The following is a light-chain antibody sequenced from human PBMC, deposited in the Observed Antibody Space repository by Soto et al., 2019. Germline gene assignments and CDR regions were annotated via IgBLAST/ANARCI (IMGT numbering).Light chain of an antibody. J-gene: IGKJ1*01. CDR3: HQYGRSPDWDRWT. V-gene: IGKV3-20*01. CDR1: QSISSSN. CDR2: GAY. Sequence: EIVLTQSPGTLSLSPGERATLSYRASQSISSSNLAWYQQKPGQAPRLLLYGAYNRAAGIPDRFSGSGSGTDFTLTISRMEPEDFVVYYCHQYGRSPDWDRWTFGQGTKVEVK.